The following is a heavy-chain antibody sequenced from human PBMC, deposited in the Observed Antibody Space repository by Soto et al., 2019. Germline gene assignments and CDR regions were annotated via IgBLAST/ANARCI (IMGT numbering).Heavy chain of an antibody. J-gene: IGHJ6*02. D-gene: IGHD2-2*01. CDR2: INPSGGST. CDR3: AREVKYQLLSTTPTLYYYYGMDV. Sequence: ASVKVSCKASGYTFTSYYMHWVRRAPGQGLEWMGIINPSGGSTSYAQKFQGRVTMTRDTSTSTVYMELSSLRSEDTAVYYCAREVKYQLLSTTPTLYYYYGMDVWGQGTTVTVSS. CDR1: GYTFTSYY. V-gene: IGHV1-46*01.